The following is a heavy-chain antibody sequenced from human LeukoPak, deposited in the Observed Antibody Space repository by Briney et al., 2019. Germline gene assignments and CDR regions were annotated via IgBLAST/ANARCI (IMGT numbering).Heavy chain of an antibody. CDR3: ARASGYSSSWYGSVY. D-gene: IGHD6-13*01. CDR1: GFTFDDYG. Sequence: RPGGSLGLSCAASGFTFDDYGMSWVRQAPGKGLEWVSGINWNGGSTGYADSVKRRFTISRDNAKNSLYLQMSSLRAEDTALYYCARASGYSSSWYGSVYWGQGTLVTVSS. V-gene: IGHV3-20*04. J-gene: IGHJ4*02. CDR2: INWNGGST.